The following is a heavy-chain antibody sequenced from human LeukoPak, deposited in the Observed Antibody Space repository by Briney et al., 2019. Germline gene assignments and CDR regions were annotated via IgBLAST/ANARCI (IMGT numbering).Heavy chain of an antibody. CDR1: GGSISSTSYY. CDR2: IYYSGSI. D-gene: IGHD4-17*01. CDR3: ASLVTTGAYFYYYGLDV. Sequence: SETLSLTCTVSGGSISSTSYYWGWIRQPPGKGLEWIGSIYYSGSIYYNPSLKSRVTISVDASKNQFSLKLSSVTAPDTAVYYCASLVTTGAYFYYYGLDVWGPGTTVTVSS. J-gene: IGHJ6*02. V-gene: IGHV4-39*01.